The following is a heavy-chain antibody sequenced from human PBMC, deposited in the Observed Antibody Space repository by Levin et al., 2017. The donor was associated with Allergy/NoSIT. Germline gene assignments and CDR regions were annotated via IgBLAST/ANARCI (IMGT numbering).Heavy chain of an antibody. Sequence: SETLSLTCKVSGGSISSGSYYWSWIRQPAAKGLDWIGRIYSSGSANYNPSLKSRVTISVDTSKTQFSLKLSSVTAADTAVYYCARAEVGSEHWGQGTLVTVSS. V-gene: IGHV4-61*02. CDR2: IYSSGSA. CDR3: ARAEVGSEH. D-gene: IGHD3-10*01. J-gene: IGHJ4*02. CDR1: GGSISSGSYY.